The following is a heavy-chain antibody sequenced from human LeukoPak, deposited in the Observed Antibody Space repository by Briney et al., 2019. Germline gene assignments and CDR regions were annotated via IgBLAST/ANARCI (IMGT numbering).Heavy chain of an antibody. CDR1: GGSISSYY. Sequence: SETLSLTCPVSGGSISSYYWSWIRQPAGKGLEWIGRIYTSGSTNYNPSLKSRVTMSVDTSKNQFSLKLSSVTAADTAVYYCARARDYYGSGSYNVWFDPWGQGTLVTVSS. CDR2: IYTSGST. V-gene: IGHV4-4*07. CDR3: ARARDYYGSGSYNVWFDP. D-gene: IGHD3-10*01. J-gene: IGHJ5*02.